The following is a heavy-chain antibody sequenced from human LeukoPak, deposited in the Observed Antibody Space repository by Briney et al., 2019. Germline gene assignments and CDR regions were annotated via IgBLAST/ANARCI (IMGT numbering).Heavy chain of an antibody. Sequence: SETLSLTCAVYGGSFSGYYWSWIRQPPGKGLEWIGEINHSGSTNYNLSLKSRVTISVDTSKNQFSLKLSSVTAADTAVYYCASNTGSGSYYSPYYYMDVWGKGTTVTVSS. V-gene: IGHV4-34*01. CDR2: INHSGST. CDR3: ASNTGSGSYYSPYYYMDV. J-gene: IGHJ6*03. D-gene: IGHD3-10*01. CDR1: GGSFSGYY.